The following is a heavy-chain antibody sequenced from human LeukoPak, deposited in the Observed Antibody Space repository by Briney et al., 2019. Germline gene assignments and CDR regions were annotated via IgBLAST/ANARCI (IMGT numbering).Heavy chain of an antibody. D-gene: IGHD6-19*01. CDR2: ISWNSGSI. V-gene: IGHV3-9*01. Sequence: GRSLRLSCAASGFTFDDYAMPWVRHAPGKGLEWVSGISWNSGSIGYADSVKGRFTISRDNSKNTLYLQMNSLRAEDTAVYYCAKSPGWGSSGWYDYWGQGTLVTVSS. CDR1: GFTFDDYA. J-gene: IGHJ4*02. CDR3: AKSPGWGSSGWYDY.